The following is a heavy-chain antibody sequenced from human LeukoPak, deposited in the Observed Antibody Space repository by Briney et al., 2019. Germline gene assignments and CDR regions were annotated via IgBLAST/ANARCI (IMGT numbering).Heavy chain of an antibody. V-gene: IGHV4-30-4*01. J-gene: IGHJ4*02. D-gene: IGHD3-10*01. CDR2: IYSRGST. CDR1: GGSISGGAFY. CDR3: ARDSGKHSVRGVIDF. Sequence: SETLSLTCTVSGGSISGGAFYWRWIRQSPGEGLEWLGYIYSRGSTLYNPSLRSRLSISTDTSMNQFYLNLTSVTAADTAVYYCARDSGKHSVRGVIDFWGQGALVTVSS.